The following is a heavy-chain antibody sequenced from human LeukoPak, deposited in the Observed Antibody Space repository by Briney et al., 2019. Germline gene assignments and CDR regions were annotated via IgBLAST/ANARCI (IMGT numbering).Heavy chain of an antibody. V-gene: IGHV3-30*18. CDR1: GFTFSSYG. CDR2: ISYDGSNK. Sequence: PGGSLRLSCAAAGFTFSSYGMHWVCQAPGKGLEWVAVISYDGSNKYYANSVKGRFTISRDNSKNTLYLQMNSLRAEDTAVYYCAKRGDCSGGRCYYFDSWGQGTLVTVSS. J-gene: IGHJ4*02. D-gene: IGHD2-15*01. CDR3: AKRGDCSGGRCYYFDS.